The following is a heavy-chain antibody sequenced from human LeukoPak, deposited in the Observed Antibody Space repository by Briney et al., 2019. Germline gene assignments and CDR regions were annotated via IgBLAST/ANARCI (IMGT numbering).Heavy chain of an antibody. V-gene: IGHV7-4-1*02. Sequence: ASVKVSCKASGYTFTSYAMNWVRQAPGQGLEWMGWINTYTGNTTYAQGFTGRFVFSLDTSVSTAYVQISSLKAEDTAVYCCARWDYDSSGYALYYFDYWGQGTLVTVSS. D-gene: IGHD3-22*01. CDR2: INTYTGNT. J-gene: IGHJ4*02. CDR3: ARWDYDSSGYALYYFDY. CDR1: GYTFTSYA.